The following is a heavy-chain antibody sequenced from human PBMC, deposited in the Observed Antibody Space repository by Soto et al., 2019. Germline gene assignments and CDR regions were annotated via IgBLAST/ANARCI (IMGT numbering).Heavy chain of an antibody. J-gene: IGHJ5*02. CDR3: ARGVRINMIVVVITTDDWFDP. CDR1: GGSFSGYY. CDR2: INHSGST. V-gene: IGHV4-34*01. Sequence: SETLSLTCAVYGGSFSGYYWSWIRQPPGKGLEWIGEINHSGSTNYNPSLKSRVTISVDTSKNQFSLKLSSVTAADTAVYYCARGVRINMIVVVITTDDWFDPWGQGTLVNVSS. D-gene: IGHD3-22*01.